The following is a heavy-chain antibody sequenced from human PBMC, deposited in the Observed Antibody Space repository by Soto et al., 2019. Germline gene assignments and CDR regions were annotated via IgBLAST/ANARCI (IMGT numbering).Heavy chain of an antibody. Sequence: PGGSLRLSCAASGFTLSRYAVSWVGQAPGKGLEWVSAISGSGGSTYYADSEKGRFTISRDNSKNTLYLQMNSLRAEDTAVYFCAKDMKERDVMAVRGPGSTVTASS. CDR2: ISGSGGST. V-gene: IGHV3-23*01. CDR1: GFTLSRYA. CDR3: AKDMKERDVMAV. J-gene: IGHJ6*02. D-gene: IGHD1-1*01.